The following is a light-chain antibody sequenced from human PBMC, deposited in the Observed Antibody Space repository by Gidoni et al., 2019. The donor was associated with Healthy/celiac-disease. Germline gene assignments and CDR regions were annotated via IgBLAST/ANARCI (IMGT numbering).Light chain of an antibody. V-gene: IGLV1-47*01. CDR3: AAWDDSLSGVV. Sequence: QSVLPPPPSASGPPVPRVTISCSGSSSNIGSNYVYWYQQLPGTAPKRLIYRNNQRPSGVPERFSGSKSGTSASLAISGLRSEDEADYYWAAWDDSLSGVVFGGGTKLTVL. CDR2: RNN. CDR1: SSNIGSNY. J-gene: IGLJ2*01.